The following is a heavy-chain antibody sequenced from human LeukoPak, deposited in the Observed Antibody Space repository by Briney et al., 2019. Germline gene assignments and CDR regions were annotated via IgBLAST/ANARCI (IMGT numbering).Heavy chain of an antibody. CDR1: GFTLSSYA. CDR2: ISYDGSNK. CDR3: ARVGFPGIAAAGTFDY. V-gene: IGHV3-30*04. Sequence: GRSLRLSCAASGFTLSSYAMHWVRQAPGKGLEWVAVISYDGSNKYYADSVKGRFTISRDNSKNTLYLQMNSLRAEDTAVYYCARVGFPGIAAAGTFDYWGQGTLVTVSS. D-gene: IGHD6-13*01. J-gene: IGHJ4*02.